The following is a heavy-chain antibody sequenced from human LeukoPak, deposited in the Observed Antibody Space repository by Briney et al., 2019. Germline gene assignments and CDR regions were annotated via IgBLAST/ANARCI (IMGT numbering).Heavy chain of an antibody. CDR3: AKDRYSSSWADLFDY. V-gene: IGHV3-23*01. Sequence: GGSLRLSCAASGFTFSSYGMYWVRQAPGKGLEWVSAISGSGGSTYYADSVKGRFTISRDNSKNTLYLQMNSLRAEDTAVYYCAKDRYSSSWADLFDYWGQGTLVTVSS. CDR2: ISGSGGST. CDR1: GFTFSSYG. J-gene: IGHJ4*02. D-gene: IGHD6-13*01.